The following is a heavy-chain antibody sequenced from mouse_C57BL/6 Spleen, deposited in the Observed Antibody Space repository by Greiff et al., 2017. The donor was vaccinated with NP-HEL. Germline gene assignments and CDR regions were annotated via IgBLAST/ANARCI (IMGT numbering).Heavy chain of an antibody. CDR1: GFTFSDYY. CDR2: INYDGSST. J-gene: IGHJ1*03. V-gene: IGHV5-16*01. CDR3: ARDQKLTYFDV. Sequence: EVKLMESEGGLVQPGSSMKLSCTASGFTFSDYYMAWVRQVPEKGLEWVANINYDGSSTYYLDSLKSRFIISRDNAKNILYLQMSSLKSEDTATYYCARDQKLTYFDVWGTGTTVTVSS.